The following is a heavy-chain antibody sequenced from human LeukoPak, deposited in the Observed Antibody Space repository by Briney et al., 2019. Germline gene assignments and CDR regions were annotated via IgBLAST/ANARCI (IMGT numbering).Heavy chain of an antibody. J-gene: IGHJ4*02. D-gene: IGHD2-2*01. CDR1: GFIFSDHY. CDR3: ARGGDILVVPAAMGGGYYFDY. V-gene: IGHV3-74*01. Sequence: GGSLRLSCATSGFIFSDHYIDWVRQAPGEGLVWVSRINGDGSDTSYADSVKGRFTISRDNAKNTLYLQMNSLRAEDTAVYYCARGGDILVVPAAMGGGYYFDYWGQGTLVTVSS. CDR2: INGDGSDT.